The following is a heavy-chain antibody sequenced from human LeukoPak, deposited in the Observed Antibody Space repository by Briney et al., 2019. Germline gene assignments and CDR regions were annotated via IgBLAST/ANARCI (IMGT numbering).Heavy chain of an antibody. J-gene: IGHJ5*02. CDR1: GGSISSYY. D-gene: IGHD3-22*01. CDR3: ARHANYDSSGYYYHRWFDP. Sequence: PSETLSLTCTVSGGSISSYYWSWIRQPPGKGLEWIGYIYYSGSTNYNPSLKSRVTISVDTSKNQFSLKLSSVTAADTAVYYCARHANYDSSGYYYHRWFDPWGQGTLVTVSS. V-gene: IGHV4-59*08. CDR2: IYYSGST.